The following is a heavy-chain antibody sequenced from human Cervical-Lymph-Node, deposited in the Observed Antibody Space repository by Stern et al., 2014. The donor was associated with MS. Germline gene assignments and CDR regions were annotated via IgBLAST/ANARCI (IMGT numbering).Heavy chain of an antibody. J-gene: IGHJ4*02. CDR2: INPSGGSP. Sequence: VQLVESGAEVKKPGASVKVSCKASGYTYHRYYMHWVRQAPGQGLEWMGIINPSGGSPSYAQKFQGIVTMTRDTSTSTVYMELSSLRSEDTAVYYCARGGDQHRETPDYWGQGTLVTVSS. CDR3: ARGGDQHRETPDY. D-gene: IGHD2-21*02. V-gene: IGHV1-46*02. CDR1: GYTYHRYY.